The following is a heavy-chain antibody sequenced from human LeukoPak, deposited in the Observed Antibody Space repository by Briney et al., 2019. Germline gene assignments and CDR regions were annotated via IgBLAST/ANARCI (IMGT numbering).Heavy chain of an antibody. CDR2: IYYSGST. V-gene: IGHV4-59*01. D-gene: IGHD3-22*01. CDR3: ARDRYYYDSSGLNDAFDI. CDR1: GGSISSYY. J-gene: IGHJ3*02. Sequence: SETLSLTCTVSGGSISSYYWSWIRQPPGKGLEWIGYIYYSGSTNYNPSLKSRVTISVDTSKNQFSLKLSSVTAADTAVYYCARDRYYYDSSGLNDAFDIWGQGTMVTVSS.